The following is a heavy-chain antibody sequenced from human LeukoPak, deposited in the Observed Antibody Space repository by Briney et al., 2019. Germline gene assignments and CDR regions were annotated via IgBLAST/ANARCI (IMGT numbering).Heavy chain of an antibody. J-gene: IGHJ4*02. CDR3: ARGTAGTAGIDY. V-gene: IGHV3-74*01. D-gene: IGHD6-13*01. CDR1: GFNFSNYW. Sequence: GGSLRLSCAASGFNFSNYWMHWVRQAPGKGLVWVSHINTDGSSATYGDPAKGRFTVSRDDAKNTLFLQMSSLTVDDMAVYYCARGTAGTAGIDYWGQGTLVTVSS. CDR2: INTDGSSA.